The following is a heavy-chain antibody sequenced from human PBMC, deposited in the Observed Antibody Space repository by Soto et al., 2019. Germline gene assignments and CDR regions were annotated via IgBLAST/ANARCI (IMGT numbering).Heavy chain of an antibody. D-gene: IGHD3-22*01. Sequence: GESLKISCNGSGYIFTSYWISWVRQMPGKGLEWMGRIDPSDSYTNYSPSFQGHVTISADKSISTAYLQWSSLKASDTAMYYCARPWDSSGSYYYGMDVWGQGATVTVSS. CDR1: GYIFTSYW. CDR3: ARPWDSSGSYYYGMDV. CDR2: IDPSDSYT. J-gene: IGHJ6*02. V-gene: IGHV5-10-1*01.